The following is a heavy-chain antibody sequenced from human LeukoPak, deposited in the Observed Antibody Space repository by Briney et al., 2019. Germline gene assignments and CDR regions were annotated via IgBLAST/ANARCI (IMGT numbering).Heavy chain of an antibody. CDR1: GFTVSNNQ. Sequence: GGSLRLSCAASGFTVSNNQMTWVRQAPGKGLEWVSVIYGGGSTYYADSVKGRFTISRDNSKNTLYLQMSSLRAEDTAVYYCARGGGAVSLDHWGQGTLVTVSS. D-gene: IGHD6-19*01. CDR2: IYGGGST. CDR3: ARGGGAVSLDH. J-gene: IGHJ4*02. V-gene: IGHV3-53*01.